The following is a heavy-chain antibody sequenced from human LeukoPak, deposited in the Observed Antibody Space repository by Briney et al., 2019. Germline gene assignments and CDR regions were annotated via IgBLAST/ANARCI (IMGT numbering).Heavy chain of an antibody. Sequence: PGGFLRLSCAASGFTFDDYAMHWVRQAPGKGLEWVSLISWDGGSTYYADSVKGRFPISRDNSKTSLYLQMNSLRAEDTALYYCAKDYRGKLLWFGEYGGYFDYWGQGTLVTVSS. CDR1: GFTFDDYA. V-gene: IGHV3-43D*04. CDR2: ISWDGGST. J-gene: IGHJ4*02. CDR3: AKDYRGKLLWFGEYGGYFDY. D-gene: IGHD3-10*01.